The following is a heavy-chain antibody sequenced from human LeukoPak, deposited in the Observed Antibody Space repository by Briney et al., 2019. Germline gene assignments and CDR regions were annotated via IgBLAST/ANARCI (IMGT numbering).Heavy chain of an antibody. Sequence: GGSLRLSCAASGFTFSSYWMSWVRQAPGKGLEWVANIKQDGSEKYYVDSVKGRFTISRDNAKNSLYLQINSLRAEDTAVYYCARHAVSDGYNRHNDYWGQGTLVTVSS. D-gene: IGHD5-24*01. CDR1: GFTFSSYW. CDR2: IKQDGSEK. V-gene: IGHV3-7*01. CDR3: ARHAVSDGYNRHNDY. J-gene: IGHJ4*02.